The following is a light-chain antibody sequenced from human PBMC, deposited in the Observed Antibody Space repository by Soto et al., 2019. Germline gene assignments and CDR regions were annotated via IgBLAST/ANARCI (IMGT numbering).Light chain of an antibody. J-gene: IGKJ1*01. V-gene: IGKV1-5*03. CDR2: KAS. CDR3: QHYNSYSEA. Sequence: DIKMRRSPSTLYASVGDRVTITCRASQRISSWLAWYQQKPGKAPKLLIYKASTLKSGVPSRFSGSGSGTEFTLTISSLQPDDFATYYCQHYNSYSEAFGQGTKVDIK. CDR1: QRISSW.